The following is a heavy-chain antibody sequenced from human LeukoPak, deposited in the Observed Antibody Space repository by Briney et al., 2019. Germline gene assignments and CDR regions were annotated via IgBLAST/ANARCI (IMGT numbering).Heavy chain of an antibody. Sequence: SETLSLTCTVSGGSINSGTFYWGWIRQPPGKGLEWIGSMYYDGSSYYNPSLKSRVTTSADTSKNQFSLKLTSVTAADTAVYFCARRSDSGSDDGEDYFDYWGQGTLVTVSS. CDR2: MYYDGSS. D-gene: IGHD1-26*01. CDR3: ARRSDSGSDDGEDYFDY. J-gene: IGHJ4*02. V-gene: IGHV4-39*01. CDR1: GGSINSGTFY.